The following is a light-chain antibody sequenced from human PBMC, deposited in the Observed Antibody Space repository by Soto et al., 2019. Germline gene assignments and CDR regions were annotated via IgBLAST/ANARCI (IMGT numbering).Light chain of an antibody. Sequence: EIVMTQSPVTLSASPGERVTLSCRTNKSISSNLAWYQQKRGQAPRLLISGVSTRASGVPDRFSGSGSVADFTLTISSLQSEDFAVYYCQQYDNWPLTFGGRTKVDIK. CDR3: QQYDNWPLT. CDR1: KSISSN. J-gene: IGKJ4*01. CDR2: GVS. V-gene: IGKV3-15*01.